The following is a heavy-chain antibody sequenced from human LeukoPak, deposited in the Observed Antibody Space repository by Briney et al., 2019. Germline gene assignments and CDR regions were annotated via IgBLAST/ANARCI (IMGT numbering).Heavy chain of an antibody. CDR3: AREYRVAGPILSGNYYYYGMDV. CDR1: GGSISSGDYY. CDR2: ISYSGST. J-gene: IGHJ6*02. Sequence: SQTLSLTCTVSGGSISSGDYYWSWIRQPPGKGLEWIGYISYSGSTYYNPSLKSRVTISVDTSKNQFSLKLSSVTAADTAVYYCAREYRVAGPILSGNYYYYGMDVWGQGTTVTVSS. V-gene: IGHV4-30-4*01. D-gene: IGHD6-19*01.